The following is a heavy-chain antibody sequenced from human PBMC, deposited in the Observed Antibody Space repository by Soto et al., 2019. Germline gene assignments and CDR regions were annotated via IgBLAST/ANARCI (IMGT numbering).Heavy chain of an antibody. CDR1: GGSFSGYY. Sequence: PSETLSLTCAVYGGSFSGYYWSWIRQPPGKGLEWIGEINHSGSTNYNPSLKSRVTISVDTSKNQFSLKLSSVTAADTAVYYCARQKVGATIAHYWGHGTLVTVSS. V-gene: IGHV4-34*01. D-gene: IGHD1-26*01. CDR2: INHSGST. J-gene: IGHJ4*01. CDR3: ARQKVGATIAHY.